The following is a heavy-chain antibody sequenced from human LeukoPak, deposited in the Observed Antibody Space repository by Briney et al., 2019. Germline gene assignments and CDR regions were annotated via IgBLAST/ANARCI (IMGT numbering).Heavy chain of an antibody. CDR3: AREGHYDILTGYSPVEYYFYYMDV. V-gene: IGHV3-30*04. Sequence: GRSLRLSCEASGFTFSHYGMHWVRQTPGKGLEWVAAISSDGVEKHYADSVKGRFTISRDNSKSTLYLQMNSLRAEDTALYYCAREGHYDILTGYSPVEYYFYYMDVWGKGTTVTVSS. CDR2: ISSDGVEK. J-gene: IGHJ6*03. CDR1: GFTFSHYG. D-gene: IGHD3-9*01.